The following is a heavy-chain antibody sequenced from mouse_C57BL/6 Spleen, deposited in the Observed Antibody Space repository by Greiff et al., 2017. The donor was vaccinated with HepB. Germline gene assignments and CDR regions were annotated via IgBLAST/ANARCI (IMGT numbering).Heavy chain of an antibody. CDR2: IHPSDSDT. V-gene: IGHV1-74*01. D-gene: IGHD1-1*01. CDR3: AIWDTTVVDWYFNV. J-gene: IGHJ1*03. Sequence: QVQLQQPGAELVKPGASVKVSCKASGYTFTSYWMHWVKQRPGQGLEWIGRIHPSDSDTNYNQKFKGKATLTVDKSSSTAYMQLISLTSEDSAVYYCAIWDTTVVDWYFNVWGTGTTVTVSS. CDR1: GYTFTSYW.